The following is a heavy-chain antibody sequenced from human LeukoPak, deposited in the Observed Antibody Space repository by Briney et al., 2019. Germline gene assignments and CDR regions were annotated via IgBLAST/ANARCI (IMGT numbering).Heavy chain of an antibody. CDR2: IYTNGST. V-gene: IGHV4-4*07. D-gene: IGHD1-26*01. CDR3: ARGYWLVGATGDAFDI. Sequence: SETLSLTCTVSGGSISSYYWSWIRQPAGKGLEWIWRIYTNGSTNYNPSLKSRVAISVGTSKNQFSLKLSSVTAADTAVYYCARGYWLVGATGDAFDIWGQGTMVTVSS. J-gene: IGHJ3*02. CDR1: GGSISSYY.